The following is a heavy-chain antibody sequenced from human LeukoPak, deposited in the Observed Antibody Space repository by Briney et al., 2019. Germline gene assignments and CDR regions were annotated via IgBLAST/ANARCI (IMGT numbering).Heavy chain of an antibody. CDR1: GFTFSSYW. V-gene: IGHV3-7*03. J-gene: IGHJ4*02. Sequence: GGSLRLSCAASGFTFSSYWMSWVRQAPGKGLEWVANINKDGGEKYYVDSVKGRFTISRDNAKNSLYLQMNSLGADDTAVYYCVKDSPPRYSGSPPAYWGQGTLVTVSS. D-gene: IGHD1-26*01. CDR2: INKDGGEK. CDR3: VKDSPPRYSGSPPAY.